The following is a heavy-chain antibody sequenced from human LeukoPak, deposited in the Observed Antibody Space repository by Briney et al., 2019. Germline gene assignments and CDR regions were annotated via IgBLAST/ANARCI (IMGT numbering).Heavy chain of an antibody. CDR1: GGSFSGYY. V-gene: IGHV4-34*01. CDR3: AAKVVVPAAIHFDY. CDR2: INHSGST. D-gene: IGHD2-2*01. Sequence: PSETLSLTCAVYGGSFSGYYWSWIRQPPGKGLEWSGEINHSGSTNYNPSLKSRVTISVDTSKNQFSLKLSSVTAADTAVYYCAAKVVVPAAIHFDYWGQGTLVTVSS. J-gene: IGHJ4*02.